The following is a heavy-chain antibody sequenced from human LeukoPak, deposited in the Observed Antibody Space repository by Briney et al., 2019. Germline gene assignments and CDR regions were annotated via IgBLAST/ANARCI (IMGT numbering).Heavy chain of an antibody. J-gene: IGHJ6*03. Sequence: ASVKVSCKASGYTFTSYDINWVRQATGQGLEWMGWMSPNSGNTGYAQKFQGRVTITRNTSMSTAYMELSSLRSEDTAVYYCARQTGGYSYGYGPWDYYYMDVWGKGTTVTVSS. D-gene: IGHD5-18*01. V-gene: IGHV1-8*03. CDR3: ARQTGGYSYGYGPWDYYYMDV. CDR2: MSPNSGNT. CDR1: GYTFTSYD.